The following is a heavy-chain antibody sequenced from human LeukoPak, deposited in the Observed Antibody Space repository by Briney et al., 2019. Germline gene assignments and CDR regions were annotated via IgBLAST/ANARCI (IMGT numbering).Heavy chain of an antibody. J-gene: IGHJ6*02. CDR2: ISSGGSTI. CDR1: GFTFSSYE. CDR3: ASFRITIFGVVIISHYGMDV. V-gene: IGHV3-48*03. Sequence: GGSLRLSCAASGFTFSSYEMNWVRQAPGKGLEWVSYISSGGSTIYYADSVKGRFTISRDNAKNSLYLQMNSLRAEDTAVYYCASFRITIFGVVIISHYGMDVWGQGTTVTVSS. D-gene: IGHD3-3*01.